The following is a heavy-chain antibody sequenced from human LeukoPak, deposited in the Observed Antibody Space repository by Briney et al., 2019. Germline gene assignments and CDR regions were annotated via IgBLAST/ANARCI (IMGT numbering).Heavy chain of an antibody. CDR2: INHSGST. D-gene: IGHD3-9*01. J-gene: IGHJ6*02. Sequence: SETLSLTCAVYGGSFSGYYWSWIRQPPGKGLEWIGEINHSGSTNYNPSLKSRVTISVDTSKNQFSLKLSSVTAADTAMYYCARVRNDILTGYAHYYYYGMDVWGQGTTVTVSS. V-gene: IGHV4-34*01. CDR3: ARVRNDILTGYAHYYYYGMDV. CDR1: GGSFSGYY.